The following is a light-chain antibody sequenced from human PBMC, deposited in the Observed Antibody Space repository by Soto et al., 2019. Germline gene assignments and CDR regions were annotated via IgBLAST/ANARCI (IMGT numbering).Light chain of an antibody. CDR3: QNYNGAPWT. J-gene: IGKJ1*01. V-gene: IGKV1-27*01. CDR1: QGISTY. Sequence: DIQMTQSPSSLSASVGDRVTITCRASQGISTYLVWYQQKPGTVPKLLIFAASTLQSGVPSRFSGSGSGTDFALTISRLQHEDVATYYCQNYNGAPWTFGQGTKVEIK. CDR2: AAS.